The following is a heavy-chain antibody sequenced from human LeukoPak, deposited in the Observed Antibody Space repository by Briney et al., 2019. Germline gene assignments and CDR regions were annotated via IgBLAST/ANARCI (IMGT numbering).Heavy chain of an antibody. CDR1: GFTFSSYE. D-gene: IGHD3-22*01. J-gene: IGHJ1*01. CDR2: ISSSGSAM. Sequence: GGSLRLSCAASGFTFSSYEMNWVRQAPGKGLEWVSYISSSGSAMYYADSVKGRFTISRDISKNTLYLQMNSLRAEDTAVYYCAKAGYYYDGSGYAEYFQHWGQGTLVTVSS. CDR3: AKAGYYYDGSGYAEYFQH. V-gene: IGHV3-48*03.